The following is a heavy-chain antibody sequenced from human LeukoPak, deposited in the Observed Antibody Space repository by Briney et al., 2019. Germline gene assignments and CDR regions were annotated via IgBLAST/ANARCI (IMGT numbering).Heavy chain of an antibody. D-gene: IGHD4-17*01. CDR2: INHSGST. Sequence: SETLSLTCAVYGGSFSGYYWSWIRQPPGKGLEWIGEINHSGSTNYNPSLESRVTISVDTSKKQFSLRLSSVAAADAAVYYCTRGTVTINYFDHSGQGTLVTVSS. CDR3: TRGTVTINYFDH. CDR1: GGSFSGYY. J-gene: IGHJ4*02. V-gene: IGHV4-34*01.